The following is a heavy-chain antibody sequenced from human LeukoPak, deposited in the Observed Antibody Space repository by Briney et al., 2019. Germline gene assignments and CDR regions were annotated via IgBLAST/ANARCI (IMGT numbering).Heavy chain of an antibody. Sequence: GGSLRLSCAASGFTFSSYAMHWVRQAPGKGLEWVAVISYDGSNKYYADSVKGRFTISRDNSKNTLYLQMNSLRAEDTAVYYCARVSQGDLYGGNICDWGQETLVTVSS. CDR2: ISYDGSNK. V-gene: IGHV3-30-3*01. CDR1: GFTFSSYA. CDR3: ARVSQGDLYGGNICD. J-gene: IGHJ4*02. D-gene: IGHD4-23*01.